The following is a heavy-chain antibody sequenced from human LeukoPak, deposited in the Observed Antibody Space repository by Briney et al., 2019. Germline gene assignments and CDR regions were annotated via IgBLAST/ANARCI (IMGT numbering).Heavy chain of an antibody. CDR1: GFTFSSYA. D-gene: IGHD3-16*02. V-gene: IGHV3-23*01. CDR2: ISGSGGGT. J-gene: IGHJ3*02. CDR3: AKDCDYDYVWGSYRYTGVWCDAFDI. Sequence: PGGSLRLSCAASGFTFSSYAMSWVRQAPGKGLEWVSAISGSGGGTYYADSVKGRFTISRDNSKNTLYLQMNSLRAEDTAVYYCAKDCDYDYVWGSYRYTGVWCDAFDIWGQGTMVTVSS.